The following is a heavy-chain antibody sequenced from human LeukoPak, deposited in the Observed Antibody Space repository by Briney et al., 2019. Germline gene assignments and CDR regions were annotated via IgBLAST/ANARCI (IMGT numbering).Heavy chain of an antibody. D-gene: IGHD3-3*01. CDR2: INHSGST. J-gene: IGHJ4*02. V-gene: IGHV4-34*01. CDR3: ARWSGARIDY. CDR1: GGSFSGYY. Sequence: SETLSLTCAVYGGSFSGYYWSWIRLPPGKGLEWIGEINHSGSTNYNPSLKSRVTISVDTSKNQFSLKLSSVTAADTAVYYCARWSGARIDYWGQGTLVTVSS.